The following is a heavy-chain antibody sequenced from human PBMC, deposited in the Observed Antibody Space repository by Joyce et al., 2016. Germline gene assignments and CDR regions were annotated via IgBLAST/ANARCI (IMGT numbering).Heavy chain of an antibody. V-gene: IGHV3-53*01. Sequence: EVQLVESGGGLIQPGGSLRLSCAASGFTVSANYMNWVRQAPGKGLEWVSVIYSGGNTYYADSVKGLFTISRDNSKNTLYLQMSSLRADDTAMYYCARDSCGGDCFLHGTFDIWGQGTMVTVSS. CDR1: GFTVSANY. D-gene: IGHD2-21*02. J-gene: IGHJ3*02. CDR2: IYSGGNT. CDR3: ARDSCGGDCFLHGTFDI.